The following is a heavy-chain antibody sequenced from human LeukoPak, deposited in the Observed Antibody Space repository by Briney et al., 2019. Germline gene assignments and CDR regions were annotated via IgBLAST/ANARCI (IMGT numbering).Heavy chain of an antibody. D-gene: IGHD3-22*01. V-gene: IGHV3-9*01. CDR3: AKDPYYDSSGYYPNYFDY. CDR2: ISWNSGSI. CDR1: GFTFDDYA. Sequence: GGSLRLSCAASGFTFDDYAMHWVRQAPVKGLEWVSGISWNSGSIGYADSVKGRFTISRDNAKNSLYLQMNSLRAEDTALYYCAKDPYYDSSGYYPNYFDYWGQGTLVTVSS. J-gene: IGHJ4*02.